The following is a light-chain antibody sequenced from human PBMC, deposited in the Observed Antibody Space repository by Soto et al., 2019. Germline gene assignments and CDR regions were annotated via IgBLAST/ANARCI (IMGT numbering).Light chain of an antibody. J-gene: IGKJ3*01. Sequence: EIVMTQSPATLSLSPVERATLSSRASQSVSTYLAWYQQRPGQAPRLLIYDASNRATGIPARFSGSGSGTDFTLTISSLEPEDFAVYYCQQRSNWPPLFTFGPGTKVDI. V-gene: IGKV3-11*01. CDR1: QSVSTY. CDR3: QQRSNWPPLFT. CDR2: DAS.